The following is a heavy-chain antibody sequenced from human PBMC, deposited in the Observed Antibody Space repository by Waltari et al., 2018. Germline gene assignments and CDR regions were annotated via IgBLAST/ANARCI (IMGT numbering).Heavy chain of an antibody. CDR1: RDAVTEHY. CDR2: FNPSGGGT. Sequence: LVQSGAEVMKPGASVRVSCKASRDAVTEHYIHWVRQAHGQGLGWLGWFNPSGGGTNNAQRFAGRITVTWDASITTAYMEFSRLTSGDTAVYFCAREYCGGDCRLFDYWGQGTPVTVSS. V-gene: IGHV1-2*02. D-gene: IGHD2-21*02. J-gene: IGHJ4*02. CDR3: AREYCGGDCRLFDY.